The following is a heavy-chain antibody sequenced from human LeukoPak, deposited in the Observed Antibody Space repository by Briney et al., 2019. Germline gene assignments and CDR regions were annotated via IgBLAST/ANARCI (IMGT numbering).Heavy chain of an antibody. CDR2: IYNGGDTI. Sequence: GGSLRLSCATSGFTFSDHYMTWIRQAPGKGLETVSYIYNGGDTIYYADPVRGRFTISRDNAESSLYLQMNSLRAEDTAVYYCARGHWGLDYWGRGTLVTVSS. D-gene: IGHD7-27*01. CDR1: GFTFSDHY. CDR3: ARGHWGLDY. J-gene: IGHJ4*02. V-gene: IGHV3-11*04.